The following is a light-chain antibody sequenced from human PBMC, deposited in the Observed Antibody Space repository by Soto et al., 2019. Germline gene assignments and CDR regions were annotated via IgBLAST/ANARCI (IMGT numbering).Light chain of an antibody. CDR2: SNN. J-gene: IGLJ3*02. V-gene: IGLV1-44*01. Sequence: QAVVTQPPSASGTPGQTVTISCSGSSSNIGINPVNWYQQVPGTAPKVLMYSNNQRPSGVPDRFSGSKSGTSASLAISGLQSEDEADYYCAAWDDSLNGGVFGGGTKLTVL. CDR1: SSNIGINP. CDR3: AAWDDSLNGGV.